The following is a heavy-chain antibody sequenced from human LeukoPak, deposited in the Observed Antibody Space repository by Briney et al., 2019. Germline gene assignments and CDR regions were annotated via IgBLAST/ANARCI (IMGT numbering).Heavy chain of an antibody. Sequence: GGSLRLSCAASGFTFSSYWMSWVRQAPGKGLEWVANIKQDGSEKYYVDSVKGRFTISRDNAKNSLYLQMNSLRAEDTAVYYCARGGITMVRGVNYFDYRGQGTLVTVSS. D-gene: IGHD3-10*01. J-gene: IGHJ4*02. CDR2: IKQDGSEK. V-gene: IGHV3-7*01. CDR3: ARGGITMVRGVNYFDY. CDR1: GFTFSSYW.